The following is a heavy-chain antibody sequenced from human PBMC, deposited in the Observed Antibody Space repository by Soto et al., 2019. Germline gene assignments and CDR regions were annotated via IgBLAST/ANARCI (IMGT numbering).Heavy chain of an antibody. Sequence: SLRLSCAASGFTFSSYAMSWVRQAPGKGLEWVSAITGSTGNTYYADSVKGRFTIYRDNFKNTPYLQMNSLRAEDTAVFYCAKGTRASCSGASCYPFDYWGQGTQVTVSS. CDR3: AKGTRASCSGASCYPFDY. CDR1: GFTFSSYA. V-gene: IGHV3-23*01. CDR2: ITGSTGNT. D-gene: IGHD2-15*01. J-gene: IGHJ4*02.